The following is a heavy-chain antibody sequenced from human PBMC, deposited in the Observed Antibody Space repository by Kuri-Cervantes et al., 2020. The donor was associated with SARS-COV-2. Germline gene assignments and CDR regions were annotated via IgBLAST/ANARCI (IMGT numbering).Heavy chain of an antibody. V-gene: IGHV4-39*01. CDR1: GGSINSHY. J-gene: IGHJ4*02. D-gene: IGHD4-11*01. CDR3: AISLTTVARVDN. CDR2: IYYSGST. Sequence: SETLSLTCTVSGGSINSHYWGWIRQPPGKGLEWIGSIYYSGSTYYNPSLKSRVAISGGTSRNQFSLRLSSVTAADTAVYYCAISLTTVARVDNWGQGTLVTVSS.